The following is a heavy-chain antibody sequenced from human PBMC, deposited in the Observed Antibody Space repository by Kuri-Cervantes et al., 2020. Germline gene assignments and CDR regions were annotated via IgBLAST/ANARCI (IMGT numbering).Heavy chain of an antibody. Sequence: ASGKVSCKASGYTFTSYFMHWVRQAPGQGLEWMGIISPTGDSTTYAQKFQGRVTMTRDTSTSTVYMELTSLRSEDTAVYYCARDSTLGAFDTWGQGTMVTVSS. D-gene: IGHD3-16*01. CDR3: ARDSTLGAFDT. CDR2: ISPTGDST. CDR1: GYTFTSYF. J-gene: IGHJ3*02. V-gene: IGHV1-46*01.